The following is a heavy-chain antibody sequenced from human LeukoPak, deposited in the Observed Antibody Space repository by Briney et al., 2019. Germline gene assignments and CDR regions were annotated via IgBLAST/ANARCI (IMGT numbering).Heavy chain of an antibody. CDR1: GGSISSSSYY. D-gene: IGHD2-2*01. V-gene: IGHV4-39*01. Sequence: SETLCLTCTVSGGSISSSSYYWGWIRQPPGKGLEWIGSIYYSGSTYYNPSLKSRVTISVDTSKNQFSLKLSSVTAADTAVYYCERQALEYQLRDDYWGQGPLVTVSS. CDR3: ERQALEYQLRDDY. J-gene: IGHJ4*02. CDR2: IYYSGST.